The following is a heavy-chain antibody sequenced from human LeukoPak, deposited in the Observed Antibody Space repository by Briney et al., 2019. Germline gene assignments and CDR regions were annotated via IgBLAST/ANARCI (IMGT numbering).Heavy chain of an antibody. CDR3: AKAVGKQLVPFFDY. J-gene: IGHJ4*02. CDR1: GFTFSSYG. D-gene: IGHD6-13*01. CDR2: IWYDGSNK. V-gene: IGHV3-33*06. Sequence: GGSLRLSCAASGFTFSSYGMHWVRQAPGKELEWVAVIWYDGSNKYYADSVKGRFTISRDNSKNTLYLQMNSLRAEDTAVYYCAKAVGKQLVPFFDYWGQGTLVTVSS.